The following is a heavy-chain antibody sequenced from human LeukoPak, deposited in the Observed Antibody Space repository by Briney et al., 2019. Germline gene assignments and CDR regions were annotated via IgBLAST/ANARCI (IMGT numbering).Heavy chain of an antibody. D-gene: IGHD5-24*01. CDR3: ARQSEMYYYYGMDV. V-gene: IGHV4-59*08. CDR1: GGSISSYY. Sequence: PSETLSLTCTVSGGSISSYYWSWIRQPPGKGLEWIGYIYYSGSTNYNPSLKSRVTISVDTSKNQFSLKLSSVTAADTAVYYCARQSEMYYYYGMDVWGQGTTVTVSS. J-gene: IGHJ6*02. CDR2: IYYSGST.